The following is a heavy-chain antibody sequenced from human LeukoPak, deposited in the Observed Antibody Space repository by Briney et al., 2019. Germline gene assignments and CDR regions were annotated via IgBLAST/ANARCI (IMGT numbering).Heavy chain of an antibody. V-gene: IGHV4-38-2*02. Sequence: PSETLSLTCTVSGYSISSGYYWGWIRQPPGKGLEWIGSIYHSGSTYYNPSLKSRVTISVDTSKNQFSLKLSSVTAADTAVYYCARRTRIAVAGTSPYYYYMDVWGKGTTVTVSS. J-gene: IGHJ6*03. CDR1: GYSISSGYY. D-gene: IGHD6-19*01. CDR3: ARRTRIAVAGTSPYYYYMDV. CDR2: IYHSGST.